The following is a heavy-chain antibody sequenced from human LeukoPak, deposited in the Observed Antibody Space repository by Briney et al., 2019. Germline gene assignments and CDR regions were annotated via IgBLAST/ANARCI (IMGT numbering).Heavy chain of an antibody. V-gene: IGHV4-34*01. J-gene: IGHJ4*02. CDR2: INHSGST. CDR1: GGFFSGYY. D-gene: IGHD6-6*01. Sequence: SETLSLTCAVYGGFFSGYYWSWIRQPPGKGLEWIGEINHSGSTNYNPSLKSRVTISVDTSKNQFSLKLSTVTAADTAVYYCARGLRAARAVRYWGQGTLVTVSS. CDR3: ARGLRAARAVRY.